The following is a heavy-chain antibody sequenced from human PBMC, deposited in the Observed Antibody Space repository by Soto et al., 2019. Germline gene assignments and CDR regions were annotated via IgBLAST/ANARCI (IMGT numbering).Heavy chain of an antibody. V-gene: IGHV1-69*13. CDR1: GGGNLRDYR. J-gene: IGHJ4*02. Sequence: SVKVSCKASGGGNLRDYRTTWVRRAPGQGLEWMGGIIPKLGSANYAQNFQGRVTVTADESTHTVYMALRRLRSADTAVYYCARGGAGYHFGAVYRGQGTPVTVSS. D-gene: IGHD5-18*01. CDR3: ARGGAGYHFGAVY. CDR2: IIPKLGSA.